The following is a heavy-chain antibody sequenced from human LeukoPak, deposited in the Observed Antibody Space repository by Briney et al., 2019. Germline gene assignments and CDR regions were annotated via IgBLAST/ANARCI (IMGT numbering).Heavy chain of an antibody. CDR1: GFTFDDYA. CDR2: ISGDGGST. CDR3: AKPPSPYGGNLFDY. V-gene: IGHV3-43*02. Sequence: AGGSLRLSCAASGFTFDDYAMHWVRQAPGKGLEWVSLISGDGGSTYYADSVKGRFTISRDNSKNSLYLQMNSLRTEDTALYYCAKPPSPYGGNLFDYWGQGTLVTVSS. D-gene: IGHD4-23*01. J-gene: IGHJ4*02.